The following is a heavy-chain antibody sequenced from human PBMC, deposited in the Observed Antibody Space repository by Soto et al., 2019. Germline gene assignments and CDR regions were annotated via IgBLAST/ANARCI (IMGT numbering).Heavy chain of an antibody. CDR1: GGTFSCYA. CDR2: IIPIFGTA. V-gene: IGHV1-69*13. J-gene: IGHJ4*02. D-gene: IGHD1-26*01. CDR3: ARDYSGSYYRLEY. Sequence: GASVKVSCKASGGTFSCYAISWVRQAPGQGLEWMGGIIPIFGTANYAQKFQGRVTITADESTSTAYMELSSLRSEDTAVYYCARDYSGSYYRLEYWGQGTLVTVSS.